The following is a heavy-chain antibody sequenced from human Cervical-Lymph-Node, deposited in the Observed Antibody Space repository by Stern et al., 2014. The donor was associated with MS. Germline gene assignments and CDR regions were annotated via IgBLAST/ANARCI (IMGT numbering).Heavy chain of an antibody. CDR2: INPRGGDV. CDR1: GFSFTNYY. V-gene: IGHV1-46*01. Sequence: VQLVESGAEVQKPGASVKISCKASGFSFTNYYMHWLRQAPGQGLEWMGIINPRGGDVSYAQKFQNRVTMTWDTSTSTVYMEISTLRSEDTAVYYGGVGQLDYWGPGTLVTVPS. J-gene: IGHJ4*02. CDR3: GVGQLDY. D-gene: IGHD6-13*01.